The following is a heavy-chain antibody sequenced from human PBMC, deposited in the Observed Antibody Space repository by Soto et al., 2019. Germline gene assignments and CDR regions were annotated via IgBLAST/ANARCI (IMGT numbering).Heavy chain of an antibody. CDR3: ARGGGDIVVVPAAMAYYYYYMDV. Sequence: ASVKVSCKASGGTFSSYTISWVRQAPGQGLEWMGRIIPILGIANYAQKFQGRVTITADKSTSTAYMELSSLRSEDTAVYYCARGGGDIVVVPAAMAYYYYYMDVWGKGTTVTVSS. CDR2: IIPILGIA. D-gene: IGHD2-2*01. V-gene: IGHV1-69*02. CDR1: GGTFSSYT. J-gene: IGHJ6*03.